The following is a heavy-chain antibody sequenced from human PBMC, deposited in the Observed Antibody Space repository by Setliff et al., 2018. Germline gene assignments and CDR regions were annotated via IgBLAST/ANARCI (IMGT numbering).Heavy chain of an antibody. V-gene: IGHV4-39*01. J-gene: IGHJ4*02. CDR1: GDSITRSGYY. CDR3: ARTGTYRYFDH. CDR2: INYYGSIFDDGTTYST. Sequence: SETLSLTCSVSGDSITRSGYYWGWVRQSPGKGLEWIGSINYYGSIFDDGTTYSTYYNPSLKSRLTISVDTSKNQFSLKLNSVTAADTAVYYCARTGTYRYFDHWGQGTLVTVSS. D-gene: IGHD5-12*01.